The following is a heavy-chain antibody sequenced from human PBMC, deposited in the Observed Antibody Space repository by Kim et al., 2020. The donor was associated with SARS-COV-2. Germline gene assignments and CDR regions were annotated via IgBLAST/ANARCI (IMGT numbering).Heavy chain of an antibody. J-gene: IGHJ6*02. CDR1: GFTFSDYY. V-gene: IGHV3-11*05. CDR3: ARASIAGRPLYYYGMDV. Sequence: GGSLRLSCIASGFTFSDYYMTWIRQAPGKGLEWVSYISSSSYKKNVDSVKGRFTISRDNAKNSLYLQMNSLRDEDTAVYYCARASIAGRPLYYYGMDVWGQGTTVTVSS. CDR2: ISSSSYK. D-gene: IGHD6-6*01.